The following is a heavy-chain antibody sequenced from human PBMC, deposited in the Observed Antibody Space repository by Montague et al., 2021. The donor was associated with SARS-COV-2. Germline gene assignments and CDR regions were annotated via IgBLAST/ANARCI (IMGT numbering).Heavy chain of an antibody. Sequence: SETLSLTCTVSGGSVSSGGFYWNWIRQPPGKGLEWIGYMYSSGSTNYNPSLKSRVTISLDASKNQFSLRLSSVTPADTAVYYCTREEGYWSQGTLVTVSS. CDR1: GGSVSSGGFY. V-gene: IGHV4-61*08. J-gene: IGHJ4*02. CDR2: MYSSGST. CDR3: TREEGY.